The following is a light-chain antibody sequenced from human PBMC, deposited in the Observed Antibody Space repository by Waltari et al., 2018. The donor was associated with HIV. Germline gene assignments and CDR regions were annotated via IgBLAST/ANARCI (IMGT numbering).Light chain of an antibody. J-gene: IGLJ3*02. Sequence: QSVLTQPASVSGSPGQSITISCTRTSSDVGNYNLVSWYQQHPGKAPKLIIYEVTERPSGVSNRFSGFKSANTASLTISGVQAEDEADYYCFSYVGSSLWVFGGGTKLTVL. CDR3: FSYVGSSLWV. CDR2: EVT. CDR1: SSDVGNYNL. V-gene: IGLV2-23*02.